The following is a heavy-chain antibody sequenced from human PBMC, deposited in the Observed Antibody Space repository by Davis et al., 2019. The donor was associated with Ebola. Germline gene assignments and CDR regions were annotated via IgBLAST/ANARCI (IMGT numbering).Heavy chain of an antibody. CDR1: GFSLSTSGVG. Sequence: SGPTLVKPTQTLTLTCTFSGFSLSTSGVGVNWIRQPPGKGLEWIGYIYYSGRTSYNPSLESRVTISVDTSKNHFSLNLSSVTAADTAVYYCATHSSWPYFDYWGQGILVTVSS. J-gene: IGHJ4*02. D-gene: IGHD6-19*01. CDR3: ATHSSWPYFDY. CDR2: IYYSGRT. V-gene: IGHV4-61*03.